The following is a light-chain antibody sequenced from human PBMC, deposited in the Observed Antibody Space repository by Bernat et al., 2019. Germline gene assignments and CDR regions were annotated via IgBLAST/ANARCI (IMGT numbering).Light chain of an antibody. V-gene: IGLV2-8*01. CDR1: SSDVGGYKY. J-gene: IGLJ1*01. CDR2: EVS. Sequence: QSALTQPPSASGSPGQSVTISCTGTSSDVGGYKYVSWYQQHPDKAPKLIISEVSKRPSGVPDRFSGSKSGNTASLTVAGLQAEDEADYYCSSYAGSNNYVVGTGTKVTVL. CDR3: SSYAGSNNYV.